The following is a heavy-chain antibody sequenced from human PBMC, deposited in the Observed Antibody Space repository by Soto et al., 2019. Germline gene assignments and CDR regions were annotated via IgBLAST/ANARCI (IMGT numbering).Heavy chain of an antibody. Sequence: GGSLRLSCTTSGFTFNNYAMSWVRQAPGRGPEWVSGISSSGGTAYYADSVKGRFTISRDNSKSTLSLQMNSLRTEDTAVYFCAKDHNGNYVGGFEMCGPGTKVTVSS. D-gene: IGHD4-17*01. V-gene: IGHV3-23*01. CDR3: AKDHNGNYVGGFEM. CDR2: ISSSGGTA. CDR1: GFTFNNYA. J-gene: IGHJ3*02.